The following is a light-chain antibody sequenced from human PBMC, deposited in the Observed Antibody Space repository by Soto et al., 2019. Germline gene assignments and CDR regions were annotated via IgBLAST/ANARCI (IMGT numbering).Light chain of an antibody. Sequence: DIQMTQSPSTLSASVGDRVTITCRASQSISSWLAWYQQKPGKAPKLLIYKASSLERGVPSRFGGSRSATDITLNISSLQPDDFATEYGQHYNSYWKLGQGTKVESK. V-gene: IGKV1-5*03. CDR2: KAS. CDR1: QSISSW. J-gene: IGKJ1*01. CDR3: QHYNSYWK.